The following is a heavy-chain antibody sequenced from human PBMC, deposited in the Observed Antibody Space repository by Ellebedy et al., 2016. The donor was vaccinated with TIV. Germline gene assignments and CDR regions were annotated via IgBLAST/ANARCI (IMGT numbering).Heavy chain of an antibody. V-gene: IGHV3-30*18. CDR2: ISDDGSNT. Sequence: PGGSLRLSCAASGFTFSSYGMHWVRQAPGKGLEWVAVISDDGSNTYHIDSVKGRFTISRDNSKNTLYLQMNSLRPEDTAAYYCANERGVSDPWGQGTLVTVSS. CDR1: GFTFSSYG. CDR3: ANERGVSDP. J-gene: IGHJ5*02. D-gene: IGHD3-16*01.